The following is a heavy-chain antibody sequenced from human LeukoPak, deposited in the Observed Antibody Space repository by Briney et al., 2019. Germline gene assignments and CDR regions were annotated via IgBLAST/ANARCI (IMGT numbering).Heavy chain of an antibody. Sequence: SETLSLTCTVSGGSISSYYWSWIRQPPGKGLEWIGYIYYSGSTNYNPSLKSRVTISVDTSKNQFSLKLSSVTAADTAVYYCARATNDYYDSSEDAFDIWGQGTMVTVSS. V-gene: IGHV4-59*01. J-gene: IGHJ3*02. CDR3: ARATNDYYDSSEDAFDI. CDR1: GGSISSYY. CDR2: IYYSGST. D-gene: IGHD3-22*01.